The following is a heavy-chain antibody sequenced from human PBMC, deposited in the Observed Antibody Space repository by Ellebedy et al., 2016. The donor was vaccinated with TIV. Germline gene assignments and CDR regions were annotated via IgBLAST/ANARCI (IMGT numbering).Heavy chain of an antibody. CDR1: GYSFTSYW. Sequence: GESLKISXKGSGYSFTSYWIGWVRQMPGKGLEWMGIIYPGDSDTRYSPSFQGQVTISADKSISTAYLQWSSLKASGTAMYYCARQSSGGVRGARSYYYYYGMDVWGQGTTVTVSS. CDR3: ARQSSGGVRGARSYYYYYGMDV. V-gene: IGHV5-51*01. CDR2: IYPGDSDT. J-gene: IGHJ6*02. D-gene: IGHD3-10*01.